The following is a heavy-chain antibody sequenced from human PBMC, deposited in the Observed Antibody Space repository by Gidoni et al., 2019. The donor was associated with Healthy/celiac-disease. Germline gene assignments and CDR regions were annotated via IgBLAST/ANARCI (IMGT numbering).Heavy chain of an antibody. CDR3: ARGKRSRGWSPSFDY. D-gene: IGHD6-19*01. CDR1: GGSFRGYF. V-gene: IGHV4-34*01. Sequence: QVQLQQCGAGLLQPSETLSLTCPVYGGSFRGYFWSGLRQPPGKGLEWIGEVNYSGSTNYNPSLKSRVTISVDTSKNKFSLKLSSVTAADTAVYYCARGKRSRGWSPSFDYWGQGTLVTVSS. J-gene: IGHJ4*02. CDR2: VNYSGST.